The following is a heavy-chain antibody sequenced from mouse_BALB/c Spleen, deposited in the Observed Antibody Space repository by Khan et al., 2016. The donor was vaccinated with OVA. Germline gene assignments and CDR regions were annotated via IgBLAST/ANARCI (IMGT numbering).Heavy chain of an antibody. J-gene: IGHJ1*01. D-gene: IGHD6-1*01. CDR2: INTYTGEP. CDR3: ARPASYRFFGV. CDR1: GYTFTNYG. Sequence: QIQLVQSGPELKKPGETVKISCKAAGYTFTNYGMTWVKQAPGKGLKWMGWINTYTGEPTYADDFKGRFAFSLETSANTAYLQINNLKNEDTATYFCARPASYRFFGVWGAGTTGTVPS. V-gene: IGHV9-3-1*01.